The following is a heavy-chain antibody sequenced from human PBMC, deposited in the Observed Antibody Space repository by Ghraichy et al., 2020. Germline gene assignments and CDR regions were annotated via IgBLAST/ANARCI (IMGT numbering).Heavy chain of an antibody. Sequence: GGSLRLSCTASGFTFGDYAMSWFRQAPGKGLEWVGFIRSKAYGGTTEYAASVKGRFTISRDDSKSIAYLQMNSLKTEDTAVYYCTYREGELLSDYWGQGTLVTVSS. CDR1: GFTFGDYA. J-gene: IGHJ4*02. CDR2: IRSKAYGGTT. D-gene: IGHD1-26*01. V-gene: IGHV3-49*03. CDR3: TYREGELLSDY.